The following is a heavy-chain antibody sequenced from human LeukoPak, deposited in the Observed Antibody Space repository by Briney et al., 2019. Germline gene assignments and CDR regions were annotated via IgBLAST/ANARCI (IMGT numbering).Heavy chain of an antibody. CDR2: ISAYNGNT. CDR1: GYTFTSYG. Sequence: GASVKVSCKASGYTFTSYGISWVRQAPGQGLEWMGWISAYNGNTNYAQKLQGRVTMTTDTSTSTAYMELRSLRSDDTAVYYCASGSGYDPIDAFDIWGQGTMVTVSS. D-gene: IGHD5-12*01. J-gene: IGHJ3*02. CDR3: ASGSGYDPIDAFDI. V-gene: IGHV1-18*01.